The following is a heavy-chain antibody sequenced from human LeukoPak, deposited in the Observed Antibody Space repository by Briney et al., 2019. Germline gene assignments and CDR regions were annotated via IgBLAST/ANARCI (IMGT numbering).Heavy chain of an antibody. V-gene: IGHV5-51*01. CDR1: GYSFTNYW. CDR3: VVPAFRGVSHGSWEYYFDY. CDR2: IYPGDSDT. J-gene: IGHJ4*02. Sequence: GESLKISCKGSGYSFTNYWIGWVRQMPGKGLEWMGIIYPGDSDTRYSPSFQGQVTISADKSISTAYLQWNTLKASDTAMYYCVVPAFRGVSHGSWEYYFDYWGQGTLVTVSS. D-gene: IGHD3-10*01.